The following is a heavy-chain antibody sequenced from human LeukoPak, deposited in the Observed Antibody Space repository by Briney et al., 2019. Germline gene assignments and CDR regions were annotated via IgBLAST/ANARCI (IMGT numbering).Heavy chain of an antibody. Sequence: PGGSLRLSCAASGFTFDDYAMHWVRQAPGKGLEWVSGISWNSGSIGYADSVKGRFTISRDNAKNTLYLQMNSLRAEDTAVYYCANERWLQWGQGTLVTVSS. V-gene: IGHV3-9*01. CDR3: ANERWLQ. CDR2: ISWNSGSI. J-gene: IGHJ4*02. D-gene: IGHD5-24*01. CDR1: GFTFDDYA.